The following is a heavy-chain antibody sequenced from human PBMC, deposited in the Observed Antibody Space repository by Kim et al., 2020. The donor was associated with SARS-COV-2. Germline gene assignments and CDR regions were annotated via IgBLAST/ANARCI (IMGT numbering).Heavy chain of an antibody. CDR3: ASGRNYDSMDV. V-gene: IGHV3-30*04. D-gene: IGHD2-15*01. J-gene: IGHJ6*03. CDR1: GFTFSSYA. Sequence: GGSLRLSCAASGFTFSSYAMHWVRQAPGKGLEWVAVISYDGSNKYYADSVKGRFTISRDNTKNTLYLQMNSLSAEDTAVYYYASGRNYDSMDVWGKGTTVNVSS. CDR2: ISYDGSNK.